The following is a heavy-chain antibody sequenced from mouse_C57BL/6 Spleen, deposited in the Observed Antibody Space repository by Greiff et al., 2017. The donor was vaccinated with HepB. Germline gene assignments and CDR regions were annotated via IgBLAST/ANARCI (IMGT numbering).Heavy chain of an antibody. D-gene: IGHD2-1*01. Sequence: VQLQQPGAELVRPGSSVKLSCKASGYTFTSYWMHWVKQRPIQGLEWIGNIDPSDSETHYNQKFKDKATLTVDKSSSTAYMQLSSLTSEDSAVYYCARRRGGNYEMDYWGQGTSVTVSS. CDR2: IDPSDSET. V-gene: IGHV1-52*01. J-gene: IGHJ4*01. CDR3: ARRRGGNYEMDY. CDR1: GYTFTSYW.